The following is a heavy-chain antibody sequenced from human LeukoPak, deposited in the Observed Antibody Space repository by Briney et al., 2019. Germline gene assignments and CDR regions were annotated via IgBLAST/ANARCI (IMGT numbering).Heavy chain of an antibody. V-gene: IGHV3-23*01. D-gene: IGHD2-2*01. Sequence: GGSLRLSCAASGFTFSSYAMSWVRQAPGKGLEWVSAISGSGGSTYYADSVKGRFTISRDNSKNTLYLQMNSLRAEDTAVYYCAKGAPAYCSSTSCHFDYWGQGTLVTVSS. CDR2: ISGSGGST. CDR3: AKGAPAYCSSTSCHFDY. J-gene: IGHJ4*02. CDR1: GFTFSSYA.